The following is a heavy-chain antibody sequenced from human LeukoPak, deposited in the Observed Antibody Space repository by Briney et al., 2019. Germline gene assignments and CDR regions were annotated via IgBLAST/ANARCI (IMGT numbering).Heavy chain of an antibody. CDR2: IWYDGRNK. Sequence: PGGSLRLSCAASGFTFSNYGMHWVRQAPGKGLEWVAVIWYDGRNKYYADSVKGRFTISRDNSKNTLYLQMNSLRAEDTAVYYCARGEYGDYLPDYWGQGTLVTVSS. CDR3: ARGEYGDYLPDY. J-gene: IGHJ4*02. CDR1: GFTFSNYG. D-gene: IGHD4-17*01. V-gene: IGHV3-33*01.